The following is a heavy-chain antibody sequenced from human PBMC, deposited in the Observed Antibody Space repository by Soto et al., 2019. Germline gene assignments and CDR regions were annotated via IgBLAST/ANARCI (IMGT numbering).Heavy chain of an antibody. D-gene: IGHD3-3*01. J-gene: IGHJ6*02. V-gene: IGHV3-7*01. Sequence: EGSLRLSCAASGFTFSSYWMSWVRQAPGKGLEWVATIKQDGSEKYYVDSVKGRFTISRDNAKNSLYLQMNSLRAEETAVYYCAREQDDFGGGDYTGGYYYYGMDGWGQGTTVTVSS. CDR1: GFTFSSYW. CDR3: AREQDDFGGGDYTGGYYYYGMDG. CDR2: IKQDGSEK.